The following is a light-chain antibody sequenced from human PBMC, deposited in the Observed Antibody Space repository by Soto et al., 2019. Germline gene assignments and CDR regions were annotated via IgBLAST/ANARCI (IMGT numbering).Light chain of an antibody. V-gene: IGKV1-5*01. Sequence: DIQMTQSPSTLSASVGDRVTITCRASQSLSRWLAWYQQKPGKAPKLLIYDASILESGVPSRFGGTGSGTEFTLTISSLQPDDFATYYCQQYESSWYTFGQGTKLEIK. CDR2: DAS. CDR3: QQYESSWYT. J-gene: IGKJ2*01. CDR1: QSLSRW.